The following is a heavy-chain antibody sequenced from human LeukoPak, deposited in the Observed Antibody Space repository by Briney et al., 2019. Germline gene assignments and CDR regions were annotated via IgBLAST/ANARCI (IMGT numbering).Heavy chain of an antibody. D-gene: IGHD2-15*01. CDR2: MKQDGSET. V-gene: IGHV3-7*03. CDR3: AKRKLVAAGPFDY. Sequence: PGGSLRLSCAASGFTFSNYWMSWVRQAPGKGPEWVANMKQDGSETYYVDSVKGRFTISRDNAKNSLYLQMNSLRAEDTAVYYCAKRKLVAAGPFDYWGQGTLVTVSS. CDR1: GFTFSNYW. J-gene: IGHJ4*02.